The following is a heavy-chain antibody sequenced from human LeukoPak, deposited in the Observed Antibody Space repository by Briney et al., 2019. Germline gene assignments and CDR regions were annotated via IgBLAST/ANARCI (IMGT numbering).Heavy chain of an antibody. D-gene: IGHD2-21*01. V-gene: IGHV3-48*02. CDR1: GFTFSRYS. Sequence: PGGSLRLSCADSGFTFSRYSMNWVRQAPGKGLEWISYICSSSSTIYYADSMKGRFTISRDNAKNSLYLQMNSLRDEDTAVYYCAREPDTGAYDAFDIWGQGTRVTVSS. CDR3: AREPDTGAYDAFDI. CDR2: ICSSSSTI. J-gene: IGHJ3*02.